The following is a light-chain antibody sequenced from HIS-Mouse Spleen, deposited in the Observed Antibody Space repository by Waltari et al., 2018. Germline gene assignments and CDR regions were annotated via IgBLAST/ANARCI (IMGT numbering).Light chain of an antibody. CDR2: RNN. CDR1: SSNIGSNY. Sequence: QSVLTQPPSASGTPGQRVTISCSGSSSNIGSNYVYWYPQLPGPAPKLLIYRNNQRPSGVPDRFLGSKSGTSASLAISGLRSEDEADYYCAAWDDSLSGPVFGGGTKLTVL. V-gene: IGLV1-47*01. J-gene: IGLJ3*02. CDR3: AAWDDSLSGPV.